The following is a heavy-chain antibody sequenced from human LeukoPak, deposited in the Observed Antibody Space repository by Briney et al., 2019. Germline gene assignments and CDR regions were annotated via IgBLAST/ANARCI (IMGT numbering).Heavy chain of an antibody. CDR2: IKQDGSER. CDR3: ARSESTMTTWSMDY. J-gene: IGHJ4*02. D-gene: IGHD4-17*01. Sequence: GGSLRLSCAASGFTFTRYRMTWVRQAPGKGLEWVANIKQDGSERYYVDSVDGRFTISRDNAKNSLFLQMNSLRDGDTAVYYCARSESTMTTWSMDYWGQGALVMVSS. CDR1: GFTFTRYR. V-gene: IGHV3-7*01.